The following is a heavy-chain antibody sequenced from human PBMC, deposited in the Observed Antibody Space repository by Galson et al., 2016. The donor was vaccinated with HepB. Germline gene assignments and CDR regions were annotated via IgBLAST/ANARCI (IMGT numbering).Heavy chain of an antibody. Sequence: CAISGDSVSNEDTVWNWIRQSPSRGLEWLGRTYCRSTKWYFDYAVSVKNRITVTPDTSKNQFSLQLTSVTPEDTATYYCARGFSFPSWGQGTLVAVAS. CDR3: ARGFSFPS. D-gene: IGHD2/OR15-2a*01. V-gene: IGHV6-1*01. CDR1: GDSVSNEDTV. J-gene: IGHJ5*02. CDR2: TYCRSTKWYF.